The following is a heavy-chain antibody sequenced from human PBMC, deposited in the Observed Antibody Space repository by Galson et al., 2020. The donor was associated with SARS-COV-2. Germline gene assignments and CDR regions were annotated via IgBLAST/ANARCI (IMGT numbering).Heavy chain of an antibody. J-gene: IGHJ4*02. CDR3: ARDRYNWDYLDS. D-gene: IGHD1-20*01. CDR1: GYTFGSYG. CDR2: IGAYSGNR. Sequence: ASVKVSCKASGYTFGSYGMSWVRQAPGQGLEWLGWIGAYSGNRNYAQKFQDRVTMTTDTSTSTAYMELRGLRSDDTAVYYCARDRYNWDYLDSWGQGTLVTVSS. V-gene: IGHV1-18*04.